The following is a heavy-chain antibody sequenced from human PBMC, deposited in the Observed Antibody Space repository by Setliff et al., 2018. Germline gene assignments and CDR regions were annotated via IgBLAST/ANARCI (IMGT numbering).Heavy chain of an antibody. Sequence: GASVKVSCKASGYTFTNFGITWVRQAPGQGLEWMGWIRPHNGNTAYAQKFQGRVTITADESTSTAYMELSSLKSEDTAVYYCANEHGTTVTVENYHYYMDVWGKGTTVTVSS. CDR3: ANEHGTTVTVENYHYYMDV. D-gene: IGHD4-4*01. V-gene: IGHV1-18*01. CDR1: GYTFTNFG. J-gene: IGHJ6*03. CDR2: IRPHNGNT.